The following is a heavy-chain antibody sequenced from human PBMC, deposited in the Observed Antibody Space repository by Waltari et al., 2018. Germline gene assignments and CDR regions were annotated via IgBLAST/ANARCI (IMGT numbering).Heavy chain of an antibody. CDR2: TKYDVCAT. V-gene: IGHV3-7*01. D-gene: IGHD2-2*01. Sequence: EVQLMESGGGWVQPGGSLRLSCAASGFSFSAYWMTWVRQAPGKGLECVSNTKYDVCATYHVDSVNCRFTISRDNSKNSLYLQMNDVIAEDTAIYSCARVSTGYVRVWDCWGQGTGGTVSS. CDR3: ARVSTGYVRVWDC. J-gene: IGHJ4*02. CDR1: GFSFSAYW.